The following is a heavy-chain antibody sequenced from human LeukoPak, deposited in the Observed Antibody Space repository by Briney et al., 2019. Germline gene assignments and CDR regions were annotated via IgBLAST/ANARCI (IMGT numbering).Heavy chain of an antibody. CDR1: GGSISSNNYY. Sequence: SETLSLTCTVSGGSISSNNYYWGWIRQPPGKGLEWIGSLYHTGSAYYNPSLKSRVTISMDVSKNHFSLKLSSVTAADTAVYYCARELVVVDAFFDYWGQGALVTVSS. CDR2: LYHTGSA. V-gene: IGHV4-39*02. CDR3: ARELVVVDAFFDY. D-gene: IGHD2-15*01. J-gene: IGHJ4*02.